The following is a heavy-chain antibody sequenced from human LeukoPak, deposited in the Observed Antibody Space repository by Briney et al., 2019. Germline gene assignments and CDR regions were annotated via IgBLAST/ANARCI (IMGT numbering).Heavy chain of an antibody. CDR3: ARAVGSSESNWFDP. Sequence: SQTLSLTCTVSGGSISSRSYYWSWIRQPAGKGLEWIGRIYTSGSANYNPSLKSRDTISLDTSKNQFSLRLSSVTAAGTAVYYCARAVGSSESNWFDPWGQGTLATVSS. D-gene: IGHD1-26*01. J-gene: IGHJ5*02. CDR1: GGSISSRSYY. V-gene: IGHV4-61*02. CDR2: IYTSGSA.